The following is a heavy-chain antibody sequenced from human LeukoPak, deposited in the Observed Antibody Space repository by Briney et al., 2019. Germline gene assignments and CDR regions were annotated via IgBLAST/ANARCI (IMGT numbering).Heavy chain of an antibody. D-gene: IGHD4-23*01. CDR3: ATLHHLVRRAYAMAV. CDR1: EHSLAPLS. Sequence: GAPVKVSCTVSEHSLAPLSMNWVGETPGKGVEWWGGSDPLAGFSVSAQTFQGRVTMSEDTSTNPVQLGMISLRAEETAVYDCATLHHLVRRAYAMAVWGQGTTVTVSS. J-gene: IGHJ6*02. V-gene: IGHV1-24*01. CDR2: SDPLAGFS.